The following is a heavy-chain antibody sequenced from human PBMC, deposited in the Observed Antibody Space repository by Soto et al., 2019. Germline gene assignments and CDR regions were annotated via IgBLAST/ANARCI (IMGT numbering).Heavy chain of an antibody. Sequence: GGSLRLSCAASGFTFSSYAMSWVRQAPGKGLEWVSAISGSGGSTYYADSVKGRFTISRDNSKNTLYLQMNSLRAEDMAVYYCAKDTTVTTVGYWGQGTLVTVSS. CDR1: GFTFSSYA. CDR3: AKDTTVTTVGY. V-gene: IGHV3-23*01. J-gene: IGHJ4*02. D-gene: IGHD4-17*01. CDR2: ISGSGGST.